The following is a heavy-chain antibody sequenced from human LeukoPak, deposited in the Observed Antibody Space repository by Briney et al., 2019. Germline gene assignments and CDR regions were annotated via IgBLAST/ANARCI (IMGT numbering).Heavy chain of an antibody. CDR3: ARGGDGSGSYNWFDP. J-gene: IGHJ5*02. CDR1: GYSFTSYW. D-gene: IGHD3-10*01. CDR2: IYPGDSDT. Sequence: HGESLKISCKGSGYSFTSYWIGWVRQMPGKVLEWMGIIYPGDSDTRYSPSFQGQVTISADKSISTAYLQWSSLKASDTAMYYCARGGDGSGSYNWFDPWGQGTLVTVSS. V-gene: IGHV5-51*01.